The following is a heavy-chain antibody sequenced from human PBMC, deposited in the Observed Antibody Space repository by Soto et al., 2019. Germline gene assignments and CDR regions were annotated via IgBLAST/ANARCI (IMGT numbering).Heavy chain of an antibody. Sequence: GASVKVSCKASGYTFTSYGISWVRQAPGEGLEWMGWISAYNGNTNYAQKLQGRVTMTTDTSTSTAYMELRSLRSDDTAVYYCARDPYCTNGVCPLDFLGFDPWGQGTLVTVSS. CDR2: ISAYNGNT. V-gene: IGHV1-18*01. J-gene: IGHJ5*02. D-gene: IGHD2-8*01. CDR1: GYTFTSYG. CDR3: ARDPYCTNGVCPLDFLGFDP.